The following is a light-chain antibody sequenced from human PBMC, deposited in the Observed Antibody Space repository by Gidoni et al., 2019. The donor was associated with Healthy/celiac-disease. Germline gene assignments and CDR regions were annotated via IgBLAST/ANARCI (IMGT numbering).Light chain of an antibody. CDR2: WAS. Sequence: DIVMTQSPDSLAVSLGERATINCKSSQSVFYSSNNKNYLAWYQQKPGQPPKLLIYWASTRESGVPDRFSGSGSGTDFTLTISSLQAEDVAVYYCQQYYSTPRTFXGXTKVEIK. V-gene: IGKV4-1*01. CDR3: QQYYSTPRT. CDR1: QSVFYSSNNKNY. J-gene: IGKJ4*01.